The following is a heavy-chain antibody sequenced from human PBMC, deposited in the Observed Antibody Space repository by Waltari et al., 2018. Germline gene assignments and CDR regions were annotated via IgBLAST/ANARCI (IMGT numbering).Heavy chain of an antibody. CDR3: ARDPSAAAGGRAAAGRFDY. CDR1: GFTCSSFA. V-gene: IGHV3-30*04. Sequence: QVHLVESGGGVVQPGRSLRPSCAASGFTCSSFAMHWVRQAPGKGLEWVTVMSYDGIEKCYADSVKVRFTISRDNSKNTLYLQMDSLTTEDTAVYFCARDPSAAAGGRAAAGRFDYWGQGTLVTVSS. J-gene: IGHJ4*02. D-gene: IGHD6-13*01. CDR2: MSYDGIEK.